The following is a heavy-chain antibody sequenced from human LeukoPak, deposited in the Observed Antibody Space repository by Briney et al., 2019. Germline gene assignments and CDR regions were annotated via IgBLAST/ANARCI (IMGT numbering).Heavy chain of an antibody. CDR1: AFTFSNYA. Sequence: GESLRLSCAASAFTFSNYAMSWVRQAPGKGLEWVSSISGSGGSTYYADSVKGRFTISRDNSKNTLYLQMNSLRAEDTAIYFCAKDAGYSSSWSPDYWGQGTLVTVSS. D-gene: IGHD6-13*01. J-gene: IGHJ4*02. CDR3: AKDAGYSSSWSPDY. V-gene: IGHV3-23*01. CDR2: ISGSGGST.